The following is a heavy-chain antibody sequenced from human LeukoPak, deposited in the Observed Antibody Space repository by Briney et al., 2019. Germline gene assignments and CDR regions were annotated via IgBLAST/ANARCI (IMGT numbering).Heavy chain of an antibody. V-gene: IGHV1-46*01. J-gene: IGHJ4*02. Sequence: GASVKVSCKASGYTFTSYYMHWVRQAPGQGLEWMGIINPSGGSTSYAQKFQGRVTMTTDTSTSTAYMELRSLRSDDTAVYYCARDSGGNSVPLDYWGQGTLVTVSS. CDR3: ARDSGGNSVPLDY. D-gene: IGHD4-23*01. CDR1: GYTFTSYY. CDR2: INPSGGST.